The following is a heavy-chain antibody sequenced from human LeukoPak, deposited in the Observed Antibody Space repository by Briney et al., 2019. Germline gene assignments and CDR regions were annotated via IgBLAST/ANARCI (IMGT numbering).Heavy chain of an antibody. CDR3: AKAFRGLREYYYYMDV. V-gene: IGHV3-23*01. J-gene: IGHJ6*03. Sequence: PGGSQRLPCTASGFTFSNYAMSWVRQAPGKGLEWVSAISGSAVTTYYGDSVKGRFTISRDNSKNTLYLQMNSLRAEDTAVYYCAKAFRGLREYYYYMDVWGKGTTVTVSS. CDR2: ISGSAVTT. CDR1: GFTFSNYA. D-gene: IGHD3-16*01.